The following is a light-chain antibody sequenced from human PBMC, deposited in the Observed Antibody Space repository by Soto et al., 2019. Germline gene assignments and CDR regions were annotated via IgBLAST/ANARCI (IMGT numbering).Light chain of an antibody. J-gene: IGKJ1*01. CDR1: QSISSW. Sequence: DIPMTKSPSTLSASVGDRVTITCRASQSISSWLAWYQQKPGKAPKLLIYDASSLESGVPSRFSGSGSGTEFTLTISSLQPDDFATYYCQQYNSYSRTFGQGTKVEI. CDR3: QQYNSYSRT. V-gene: IGKV1-5*01. CDR2: DAS.